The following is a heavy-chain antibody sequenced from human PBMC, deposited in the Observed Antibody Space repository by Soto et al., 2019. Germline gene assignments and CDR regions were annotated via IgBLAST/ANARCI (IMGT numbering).Heavy chain of an antibody. CDR2: IKRKSDGGTT. CDR1: GFTFSNAW. D-gene: IGHD3-22*01. V-gene: IGHV3-15*01. Sequence: LQLVESGGGLVKPGGSLRLSCASSGFTFSNAWMSWVRQAPGKGLEWIGRIKRKSDGGTTDYAAPVRGRFNISRDDSKNTLYLQSNTLKSEDTDVYYCSTGLSSGYYNFDYWGQGTLVTVSS. CDR3: STGLSSGYYNFDY. J-gene: IGHJ4*02.